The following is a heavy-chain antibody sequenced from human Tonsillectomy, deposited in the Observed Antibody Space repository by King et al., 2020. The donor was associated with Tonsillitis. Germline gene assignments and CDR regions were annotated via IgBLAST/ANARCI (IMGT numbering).Heavy chain of an antibody. D-gene: IGHD6-19*01. J-gene: IGHJ4*02. Sequence: QLVQSGGGVVQPGXSLRLACXASGFTFXNXGVHXVRXXXGKGLXWXAXXXXXXSXXXYXXSVKGRFTISRDNSNNTLYLQMSSLRAEDTAIYYCTRERVYSSGWGMDNWGQGTLVTVSS. V-gene: IGHV3-30*19. CDR2: XXXXXSXX. CDR3: TRERVYSSGWGMDN. CDR1: GFTFXNXG.